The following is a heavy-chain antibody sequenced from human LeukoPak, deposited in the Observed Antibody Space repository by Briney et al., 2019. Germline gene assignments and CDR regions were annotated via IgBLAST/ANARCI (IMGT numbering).Heavy chain of an antibody. V-gene: IGHV3-23*01. CDR3: AKDYVYQLLTWGIDY. CDR2: ISGSGGST. J-gene: IGHJ4*02. Sequence: GGSLRLSCAASGFTFSSYAMSWVRQAPGKGLEWVSAISGSGGSTYYADSVKGRFTISRDNSKNTLYLQLNSLRAEDTAVYYCAKDYVYQLLTWGIDYWGQGTLVTVSS. CDR1: GFTFSSYA. D-gene: IGHD2-2*01.